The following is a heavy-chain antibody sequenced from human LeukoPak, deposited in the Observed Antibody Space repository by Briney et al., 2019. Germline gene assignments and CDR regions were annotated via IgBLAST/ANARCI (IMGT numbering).Heavy chain of an antibody. CDR1: GYTFTSYD. Sequence: ASAKVSCKASGYTFTSYDINWVRQATGQGLEWMGWMNPNSGNTGYAQKFQGRVTMTRNTSISTAYMELGSLRSEDTAVYYCARAYSSSWSYYYYGMDVWGQGTTVTVSS. V-gene: IGHV1-8*01. CDR2: MNPNSGNT. CDR3: ARAYSSSWSYYYYGMDV. J-gene: IGHJ6*02. D-gene: IGHD6-13*01.